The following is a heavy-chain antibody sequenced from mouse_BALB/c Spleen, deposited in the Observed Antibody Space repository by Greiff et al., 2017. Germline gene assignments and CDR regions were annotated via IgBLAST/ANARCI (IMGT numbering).Heavy chain of an antibody. CDR2: ISSGGSYT. D-gene: IGHD4-1*01. CDR3: ARQKLGRDYYAMDY. V-gene: IGHV5-6*01. J-gene: IGHJ4*01. Sequence: EVQLVESGGDLVKPGGSLKLSCAASGFTFSSYGMSWVRQTPDKRLEWVATISSGGSYTYYPDSVKGRFTISRDNAKNTLYLQMSSLKSEDTAMYYCARQKLGRDYYAMDYWGQGTSVTVSS. CDR1: GFTFSSYG.